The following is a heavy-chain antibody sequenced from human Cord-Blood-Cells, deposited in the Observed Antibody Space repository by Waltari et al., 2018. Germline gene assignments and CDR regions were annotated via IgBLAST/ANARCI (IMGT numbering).Heavy chain of an antibody. CDR3: ARDGRSGSYSDY. CDR2: IKQDGSEK. J-gene: IGHJ4*02. Sequence: EVQLVESGGGLVQPGGSLRLSCAASGFTCSSYWMSWVRQAPGRGLEWVANIKQDGSEKYYVDSVKGRFTISRDNAKNSLYLQMNSLRAEDTAVYYCARDGRSGSYSDYWGQGTLVTVSS. CDR1: GFTCSSYW. V-gene: IGHV3-7*01. D-gene: IGHD1-26*01.